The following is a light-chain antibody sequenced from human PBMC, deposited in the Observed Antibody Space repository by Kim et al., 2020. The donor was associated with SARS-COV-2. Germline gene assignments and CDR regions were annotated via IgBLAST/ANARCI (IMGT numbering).Light chain of an antibody. Sequence: QSVLTQPPSVSGAPGQRVTISCTGSSSNIGAGYNVHWYQQPPGTAPKLLIYDNNNRPSGVPDRFSGSKSGTSASLAITGLQAEDEADYFCQSYDSSLSLSVVFGGGTKVTVL. V-gene: IGLV1-40*01. CDR2: DNN. J-gene: IGLJ2*01. CDR1: SSNIGAGYN. CDR3: QSYDSSLSLSVV.